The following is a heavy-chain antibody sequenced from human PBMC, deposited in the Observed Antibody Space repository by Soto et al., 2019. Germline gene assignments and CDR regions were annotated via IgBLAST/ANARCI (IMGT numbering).Heavy chain of an antibody. J-gene: IGHJ5*02. Sequence: PAETLSLTCTVSGGSISSGGSYWSWIRQHPGKGLEWIGYIYNSGSTYYNPSLMSRVTISVDTSKSQFFLKLSSVTAADTAVYYCARGIKWFDPWGQGTPVTVSS. CDR2: IYNSGST. CDR3: ARGIKWFDP. CDR1: GGSISSGGSY. V-gene: IGHV4-31*03.